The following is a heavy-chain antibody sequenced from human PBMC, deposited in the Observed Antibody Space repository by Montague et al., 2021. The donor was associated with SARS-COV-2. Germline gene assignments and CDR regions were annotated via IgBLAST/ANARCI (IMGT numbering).Heavy chain of an antibody. CDR2: IYGGGTTT. D-gene: IGHD3-16*01. J-gene: IGHJ4*02. CDR1: GFTFSTYA. Sequence: SLRLSCAASGFTFSTYALSWVRQAPGKGLEWVSVIYGGGTTTYYXDSVKGRFTISRDNSKNTVYMQMDSLKAEDTAVYYCAKGAYKFDYWGQGTLVTVSS. CDR3: AKGAYKFDY. V-gene: IGHV3-23*03.